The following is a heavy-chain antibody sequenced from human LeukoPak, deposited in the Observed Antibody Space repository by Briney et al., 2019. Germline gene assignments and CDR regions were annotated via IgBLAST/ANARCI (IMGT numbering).Heavy chain of an antibody. CDR3: ARSYCGGDCYPPDGFDI. Sequence: GESLKISCKGSGYSFTSYWIGWVRQMPGKGLEWMGIIYPGDSDTRYSPSFQGQVTISADKSISTAYLQWSSLKASDTAMYYCARSYCGGDCYPPDGFDIWGQGTMVTVSS. V-gene: IGHV5-51*01. J-gene: IGHJ3*02. CDR1: GYSFTSYW. CDR2: IYPGDSDT. D-gene: IGHD2-21*02.